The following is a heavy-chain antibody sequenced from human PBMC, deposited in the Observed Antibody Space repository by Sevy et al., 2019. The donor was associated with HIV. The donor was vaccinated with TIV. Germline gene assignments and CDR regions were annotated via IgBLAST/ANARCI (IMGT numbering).Heavy chain of an antibody. CDR1: GGSISSYY. J-gene: IGHJ6*02. V-gene: IGHV4-4*07. Sequence: SETLSLTCTVSGGSISSYYWSWIRQPAGKGLEWIGRIYTSGSTNYNPSLKSRVTMSVDTSKNQFSLKLSSVTAADTAVYYCAREIYSSSWRPYYYGMDVWGQGTTVTVSS. D-gene: IGHD6-13*01. CDR2: IYTSGST. CDR3: AREIYSSSWRPYYYGMDV.